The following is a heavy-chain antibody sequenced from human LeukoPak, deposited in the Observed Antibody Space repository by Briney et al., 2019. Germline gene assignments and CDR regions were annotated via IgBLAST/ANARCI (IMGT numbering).Heavy chain of an antibody. D-gene: IGHD1-14*01. CDR1: GFTFRRYA. CDR2: ISYDGSNK. V-gene: IGHV3-30*18. CDR3: AKASNNHGLGGTVEY. J-gene: IGHJ4*02. Sequence: PGRSLRLPCADSGFTFRRYAMHWVRQAPGKGLEWVAVISYDGSNKFYADSVKGRLAISRDNSKNTLYLQMNSLRTEDTAVYYCAKASNNHGLGGTVEYWGQGTLVTVSS.